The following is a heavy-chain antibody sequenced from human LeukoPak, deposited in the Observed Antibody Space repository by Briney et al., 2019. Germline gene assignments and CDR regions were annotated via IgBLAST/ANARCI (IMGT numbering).Heavy chain of an antibody. Sequence: PSETLSLTCTVSGGSISSYYWSWVRQPPGKGLEWIGYIYFSGSTNYNPSLTSRVTISLDTSTNPCSLMLSTVTAVATAVYYCARGRVTSFLPGYFDYWGQGTLGTVS. CDR3: ARGRVTSFLPGYFDY. CDR1: GGSISSYY. D-gene: IGHD2-21*02. J-gene: IGHJ4*02. V-gene: IGHV4-59*01. CDR2: IYFSGST.